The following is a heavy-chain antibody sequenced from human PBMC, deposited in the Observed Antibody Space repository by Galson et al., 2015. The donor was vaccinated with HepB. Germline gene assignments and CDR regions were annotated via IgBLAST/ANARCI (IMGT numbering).Heavy chain of an antibody. V-gene: IGHV1-18*01. CDR3: ARSVGLWFGELLSHFDY. CDR1: GYTFTSYG. D-gene: IGHD3-10*01. J-gene: IGHJ4*02. Sequence: SCKASGYTFTSYGISWVRQAPGQGLEWMGWISAYNGNTNYAQKLQGRVTMTTDTSTSTAYMELRSLRSDDTAVYYCARSVGLWFGELLSHFDYWGQGTLVTVSS. CDR2: ISAYNGNT.